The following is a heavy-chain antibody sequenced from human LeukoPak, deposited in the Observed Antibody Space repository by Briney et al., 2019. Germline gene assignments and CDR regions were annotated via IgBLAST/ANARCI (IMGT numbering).Heavy chain of an antibody. CDR2: IRYDGSNK. D-gene: IGHD3-22*01. CDR3: AKDRDYYDSSGLFDY. J-gene: IGHJ4*02. Sequence: GGSLRLSCAASGFTFNSYSMHWVRQAPGKGLEWVAFIRYDGSNKYSADSVKGRLTISRDPSKNTLYLQMNSLRAEDTAVYYCAKDRDYYDSSGLFDYWGQGTLVTVSS. V-gene: IGHV3-30*02. CDR1: GFTFNSYS.